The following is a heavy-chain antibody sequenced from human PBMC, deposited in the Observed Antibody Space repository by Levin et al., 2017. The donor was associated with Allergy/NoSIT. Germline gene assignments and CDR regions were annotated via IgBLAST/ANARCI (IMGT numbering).Heavy chain of an antibody. D-gene: IGHD3-10*01. V-gene: IGHV1-18*01. CDR1: GYTFTSYG. Sequence: GESLKISCKASGYTFTSYGISWVRQAPGQGLEWMGWISAYNGNTNYAQKLQGRVTMTTDTSTSTAYMELRSLRSDDTAVYYCARGDYGSGSYSLDYWGQGTLVTVSS. J-gene: IGHJ4*02. CDR3: ARGDYGSGSYSLDY. CDR2: ISAYNGNT.